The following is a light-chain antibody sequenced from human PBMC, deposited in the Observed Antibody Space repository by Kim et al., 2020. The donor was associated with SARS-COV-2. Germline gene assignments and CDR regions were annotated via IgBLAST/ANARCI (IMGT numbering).Light chain of an antibody. J-gene: IGLJ3*02. V-gene: IGLV3-19*01. CDR2: GKN. CDR1: SLRSYY. CDR3: ISRDSSGNHWV. Sequence: ALGRTVRITCQGDSLRSYYASWYQQKPGQAPVLVIYGKNNRPSGIPDRFSGSSSGNTASLTITGAQAEDEADYYFISRDSSGNHWVFGGGTKLTVL.